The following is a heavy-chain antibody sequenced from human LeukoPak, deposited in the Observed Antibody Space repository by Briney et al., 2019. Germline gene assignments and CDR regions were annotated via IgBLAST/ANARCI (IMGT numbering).Heavy chain of an antibody. Sequence: SGTLSLTCAVSGGSINSYYWSWTRQPPGQGLEWIAYIYSSGDSNYNPSFKSRVTISVDTSKNQFSLKLTSVAAADTAIYYCARQPSGTAAFDIWGQGTMVIVSS. V-gene: IGHV4-59*08. CDR1: GGSINSYY. J-gene: IGHJ3*02. CDR3: ARQPSGTAAFDI. D-gene: IGHD1/OR15-1a*01. CDR2: IYSSGDS.